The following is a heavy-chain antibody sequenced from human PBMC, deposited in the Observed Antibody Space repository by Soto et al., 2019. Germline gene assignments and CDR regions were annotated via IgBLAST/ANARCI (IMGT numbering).Heavy chain of an antibody. Sequence: SEPLSLTCTVSGGSISSGGYYWSWIRQHPGKGLEWIGYIYYSGSTYYNPSLKSRVTISVDTSKNQFSLKLSSVTAADTAVYYCARDVRWPGASDIWGKGTRGTISS. CDR2: IYYSGST. CDR1: GGSISSGGYY. CDR3: ARDVRWPGASDI. J-gene: IGHJ3*02. V-gene: IGHV4-31*03. D-gene: IGHD3-10*02.